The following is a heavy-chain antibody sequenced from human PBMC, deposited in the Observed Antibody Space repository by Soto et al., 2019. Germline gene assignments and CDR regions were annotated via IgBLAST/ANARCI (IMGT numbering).Heavy chain of an antibody. Sequence: QVQLVDSGGGVVQPGRSLRLSCAASGFTFSNYDIHWVRQAPGKGLEWVAIISYDGTNKYYADSVKGRFTISRDNSKNTLYLQMNSLRTEDTALYYCARDKGITVQKHYFDYWGQGTLVTVSS. D-gene: IGHD6-19*01. CDR2: ISYDGTNK. CDR3: ARDKGITVQKHYFDY. CDR1: GFTFSNYD. V-gene: IGHV3-30*03. J-gene: IGHJ4*02.